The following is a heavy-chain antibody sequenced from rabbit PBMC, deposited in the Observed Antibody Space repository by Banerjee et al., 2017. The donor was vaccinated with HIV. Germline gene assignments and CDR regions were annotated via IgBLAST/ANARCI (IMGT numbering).Heavy chain of an antibody. CDR2: IYTGNGNT. J-gene: IGHJ4*01. Sequence: QLKETGGGLVQPGGSLKLSCTASGFDFSSDYMSWVRQAPGKGLEWIGCIYTGNGNTDYASWVNGRFTISSDNAQNTVDLQMNSLTAADTATYFCARDLAAVTGWNFGLWGQGTLVTVS. CDR3: ARDLAAVTGWNFGL. CDR1: GFDFSSDY. D-gene: IGHD7-1*01. V-gene: IGHV1S7*01.